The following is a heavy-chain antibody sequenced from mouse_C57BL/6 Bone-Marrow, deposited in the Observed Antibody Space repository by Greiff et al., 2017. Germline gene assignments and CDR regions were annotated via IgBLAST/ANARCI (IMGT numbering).Heavy chain of an antibody. CDR1: GFSLTSYA. D-gene: IGHD1-1*01. J-gene: IGHJ3*01. CDR3: ARSSHYYGSSYGAWFAY. V-gene: IGHV2-9-1*01. CDR2: IWTGGGT. Sequence: VQVVESGPGLVAPSQSLSITCTVSGFSLTSYAISWVRQPPGKGLEWLGVIWTGGGTNYKSALKSRLSISKDNSKSQVFLKMNSLQTDDTARYYCARSSHYYGSSYGAWFAYWGQGTLVTVSA.